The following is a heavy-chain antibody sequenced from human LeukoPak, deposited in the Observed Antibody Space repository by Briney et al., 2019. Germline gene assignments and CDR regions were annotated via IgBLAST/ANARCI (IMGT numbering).Heavy chain of an antibody. CDR3: AREGRGYKVAKFDY. CDR1: GFTFSSQW. J-gene: IGHJ4*02. D-gene: IGHD3-22*01. CDR2: VNQGGTQK. Sequence: GGSLRLSCAASGFTFSSQWMSWARQAPGKGLEWVAIVNQGGTQKYYVDSVKGRFTISRDNAKNSLYLQMNSLRAEDTAVYYCAREGRGYKVAKFDYWGQGTLVTVSS. V-gene: IGHV3-7*01.